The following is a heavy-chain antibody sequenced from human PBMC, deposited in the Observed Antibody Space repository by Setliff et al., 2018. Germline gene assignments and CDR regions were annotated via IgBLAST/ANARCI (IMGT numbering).Heavy chain of an antibody. D-gene: IGHD3-10*01. CDR2: ISSSSSTI. Sequence: PGGSLRLSCAASRFTFSNYWMSWVRQAPGKGLEWVSYISSSSSTIDYADSVKGRFTISRDNAKNSLYLQMNSLRAEDTAVYYCARDLTGGYYSSPLDYWGQGTLVTVSS. J-gene: IGHJ4*02. CDR3: ARDLTGGYYSSPLDY. CDR1: RFTFSNYW. V-gene: IGHV3-48*01.